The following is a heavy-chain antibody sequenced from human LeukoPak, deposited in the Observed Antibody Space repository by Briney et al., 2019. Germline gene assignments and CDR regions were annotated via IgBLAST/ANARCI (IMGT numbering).Heavy chain of an antibody. CDR1: GGSISSSNW. Sequence: SETLSLTCAVSGGSISSSNWWSWVRQPPGKGLEWIGEIYHSGSTNYNPSLKSRVTISVDKSKNQFSLKLSSVTAADTAVYYCARPCGGDCNAFDIWGQGTMVTVSS. J-gene: IGHJ3*02. D-gene: IGHD2-21*02. CDR3: ARPCGGDCNAFDI. CDR2: IYHSGST. V-gene: IGHV4-4*02.